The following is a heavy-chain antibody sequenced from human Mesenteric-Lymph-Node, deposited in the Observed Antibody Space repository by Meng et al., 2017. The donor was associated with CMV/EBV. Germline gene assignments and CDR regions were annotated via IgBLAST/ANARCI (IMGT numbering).Heavy chain of an antibody. V-gene: IGHV4-34*01. Sequence: SETLSLTCTVSGGSMNSNYWSWIRQPPGKGLEWIGEINHSGSTNYNPSLKSRVTISVDTSKNQFSLKLSSVTAADTAVYYCARAESYYFDYWGQGTLVTVSS. CDR1: GGSMNSNY. J-gene: IGHJ4*02. CDR2: INHSGST. CDR3: ARAESYYFDY.